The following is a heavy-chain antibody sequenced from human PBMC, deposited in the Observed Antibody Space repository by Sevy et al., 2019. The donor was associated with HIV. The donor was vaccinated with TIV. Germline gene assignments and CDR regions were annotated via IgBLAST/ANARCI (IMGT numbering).Heavy chain of an antibody. CDR1: GFTFGDYA. J-gene: IGHJ4*02. Sequence: GGSLRLSCTTFGFTFGDYAINWVRQAPGKGLEWVAFLKNKANGGTVDYAASVKGRFTISRDDSKSIAYLQMNDPKTEDTAVYYCTRWKAAQSIFDYWGQGALVTVSS. V-gene: IGHV3-49*04. D-gene: IGHD6-25*01. CDR3: TRWKAAQSIFDY. CDR2: LKNKANGGTV.